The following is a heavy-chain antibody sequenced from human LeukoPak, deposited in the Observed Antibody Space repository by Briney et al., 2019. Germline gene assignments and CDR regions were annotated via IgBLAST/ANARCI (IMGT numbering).Heavy chain of an antibody. J-gene: IGHJ4*02. Sequence: GGSLRLSCAASGFTFSDYYMSWIRQAPGKGLEWVSYISSSSSHTNYADSVKGRFTISRDNAKNSLYLQMNSLRAEDTAVYYCARASYGSGSSPGYWGQGTLVTVSS. CDR3: ARASYGSGSSPGY. D-gene: IGHD3-10*01. CDR2: ISSSSSHT. V-gene: IGHV3-11*06. CDR1: GFTFSDYY.